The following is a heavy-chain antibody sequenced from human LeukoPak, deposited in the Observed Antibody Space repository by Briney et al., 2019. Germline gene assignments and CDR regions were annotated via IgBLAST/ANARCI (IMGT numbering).Heavy chain of an antibody. CDR2: INPNSGGT. CDR1: GYTFTGYY. D-gene: IGHD6-6*01. CDR3: ATEGFESSSSVDY. V-gene: IGHV1-2*02. Sequence: GASVKVSCKASGYTFTGYYMHWVRQAPGHGLEWMGWINPNSGGTNYAQKFQGRVTMTRDTSISTAYMELSRLRSDDTAVYYCATEGFESSSSVDYWGQGTLVTVSS. J-gene: IGHJ4*02.